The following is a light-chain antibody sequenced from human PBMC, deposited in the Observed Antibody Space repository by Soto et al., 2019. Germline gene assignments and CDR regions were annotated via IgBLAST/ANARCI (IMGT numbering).Light chain of an antibody. CDR1: QSISGY. CDR3: QQSYSTPDT. J-gene: IGKJ2*01. Sequence: DIQMTQSPSSLSASVGDRVTITCRASQSISGYLNWYQQKPGKAPKLLIYAASSLQSGVPSRFSGSGSGTDFTLTISSLRPEDFATYYCQQSYSTPDTFGQGTKLEIK. V-gene: IGKV1-39*01. CDR2: AAS.